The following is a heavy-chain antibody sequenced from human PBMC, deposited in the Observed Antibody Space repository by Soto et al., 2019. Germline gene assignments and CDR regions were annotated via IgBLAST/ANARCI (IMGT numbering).Heavy chain of an antibody. J-gene: IGHJ4*02. CDR3: ARQGRCSSTSCYAGYYFDY. CDR1: GYSFTSDW. D-gene: IGHD2-2*01. V-gene: IGHV5-51*01. CDR2: IYPGDSDT. Sequence: PGESLKISCKGSGYSFTSDWIGWVRQMPGKGLEWMGIIYPGDSDTRYSPSFQGQVTISADKSISTAYLQWSSLKASDTAMYYCARQGRCSSTSCYAGYYFDYWGQGTLVTVSS.